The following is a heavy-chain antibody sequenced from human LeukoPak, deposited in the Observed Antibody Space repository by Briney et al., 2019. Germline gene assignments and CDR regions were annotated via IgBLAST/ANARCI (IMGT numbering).Heavy chain of an antibody. Sequence: GGSLRLSCAASGFTFSSYSMNWVRQAPGKGLVWVSRINTDGSSTDYADSVKGRFTISRDNAKNTLYLQMNSLRAEDTAVYYCAKEGNGDYEGGYWGQGTLVTVSS. J-gene: IGHJ4*02. D-gene: IGHD4-17*01. CDR2: INTDGSST. CDR1: GFTFSSYS. V-gene: IGHV3-74*01. CDR3: AKEGNGDYEGGY.